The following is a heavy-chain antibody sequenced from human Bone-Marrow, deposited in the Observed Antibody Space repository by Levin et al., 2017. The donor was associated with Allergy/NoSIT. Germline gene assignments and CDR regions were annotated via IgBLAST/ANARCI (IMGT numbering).Heavy chain of an antibody. V-gene: IGHV3-48*02. D-gene: IGHD3-3*01. CDR3: ARGVFGVVPWYFDL. J-gene: IGHJ2*01. Sequence: GGSLRLSCAASGFTFSSYSMNWVRQAPGKGLEWVSYISSSSSTIYYADSVKGRFTISRDNAKNSLYLQMNSLRDEDTAVYYCARGVFGVVPWYFDLWGRGTLVTVSS. CDR1: GFTFSSYS. CDR2: ISSSSSTI.